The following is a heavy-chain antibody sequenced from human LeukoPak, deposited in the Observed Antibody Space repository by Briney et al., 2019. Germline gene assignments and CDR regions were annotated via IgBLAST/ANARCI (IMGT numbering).Heavy chain of an antibody. J-gene: IGHJ3*02. V-gene: IGHV3-21*01. D-gene: IGHD6-19*01. CDR2: ISSSSSYI. Sequence: GGSLRLSCAASGFTFDDYAMHWVRQAPGKGLEWVSSISSSSSYIYYADSVKGRFTISRDNAKNSLYLQMNSLRAEDTAVYYCARTLGYGSADGFDIWGQGTMVTVSS. CDR3: ARTLGYGSADGFDI. CDR1: GFTFDDYA.